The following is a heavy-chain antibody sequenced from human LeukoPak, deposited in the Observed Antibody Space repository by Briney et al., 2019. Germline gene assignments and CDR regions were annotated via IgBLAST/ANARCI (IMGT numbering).Heavy chain of an antibody. J-gene: IGHJ4*02. CDR2: ISGSGGST. CDR3: AKDRRAGSYDY. CDR1: GFTFSGYG. Sequence: GGSLRLSCAASGFTFSGYGMSWVRQAPGKGLEWVSAISGSGGSTYYADSVKGRFTISRDNSKDTLYLQMNSLRAEDTAVYYCAKDRRAGSYDYWGQGTLVTVSS. V-gene: IGHV3-23*01. D-gene: IGHD3-10*01.